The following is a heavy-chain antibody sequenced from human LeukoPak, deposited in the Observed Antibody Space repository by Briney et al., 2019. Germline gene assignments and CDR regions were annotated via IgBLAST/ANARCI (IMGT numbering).Heavy chain of an antibody. D-gene: IGHD3-10*01. CDR3: ARDSGDRTVDY. V-gene: IGHV3-7*01. J-gene: IGHJ4*02. CDR1: GFTFSSYW. CDR2: IKVDGSET. Sequence: PGGSLRLSCAASGFTFSSYWMSWVRQTPGKGLEWVANIKVDGSETYYVDAVKGRFTISRDNAKNSLYLQMNSLRAGDTAVYYCARDSGDRTVDYWGQGTLVTVSS.